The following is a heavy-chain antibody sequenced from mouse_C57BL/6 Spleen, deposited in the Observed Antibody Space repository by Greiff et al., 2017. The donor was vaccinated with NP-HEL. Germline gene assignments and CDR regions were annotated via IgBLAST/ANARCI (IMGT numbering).Heavy chain of an antibody. J-gene: IGHJ4*01. CDR1: GYTFTSYW. D-gene: IGHD2-4*01. Sequence: VQLQQSGAELVKPGASVKLSCKASGYTFTSYWMHWVKQRPGQGLECIGMIHPHRGSPTYTETFTLTSTLTVDKSSSTAYMQLSSLTSEDSAVYYCARNDYDQGYYAMDYWGQGTSVTVSS. CDR2: IHPHRGSP. CDR3: ARNDYDQGYYAMDY. V-gene: IGHV1-64*01.